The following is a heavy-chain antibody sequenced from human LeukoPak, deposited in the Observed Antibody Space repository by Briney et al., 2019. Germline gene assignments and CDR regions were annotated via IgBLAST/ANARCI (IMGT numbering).Heavy chain of an antibody. CDR1: GFTFSSYW. D-gene: IGHD3-22*01. V-gene: IGHV3-7*01. CDR3: AREGSTSGFFD. Sequence: GGSLRLSCAASGFTFSSYWMSWVRQAPGKGLEWVANIKQDGSEKYYVDSVKGRFTISRDNAKNSLYLQMNSLRAEDAALYYCAREGSTSGFFDWGQGTLVTVSS. CDR2: IKQDGSEK. J-gene: IGHJ4*02.